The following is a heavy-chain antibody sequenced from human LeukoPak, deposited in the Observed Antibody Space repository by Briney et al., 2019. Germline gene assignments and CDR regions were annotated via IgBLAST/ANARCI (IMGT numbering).Heavy chain of an antibody. CDR3: AREGCSGGSCYSWTDGDGKDP. V-gene: IGHV1-8*02. J-gene: IGHJ5*02. CDR1: GYTFTSYG. CDR2: MNPNSGNT. Sequence: ASVKVSCKASGYTFTSYGISWVRQATGQGLEWMGWMNPNSGNTGYAQKFQGRVTMTRNTSISTAYMELSSLRSEDTAAYYCAREGCSGGSCYSWTDGDGKDPWGQGTLVTVSS. D-gene: IGHD2-15*01.